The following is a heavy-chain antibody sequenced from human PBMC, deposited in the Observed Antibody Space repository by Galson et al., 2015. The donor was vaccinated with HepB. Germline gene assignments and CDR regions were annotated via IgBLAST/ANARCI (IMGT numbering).Heavy chain of an antibody. CDR2: ISAYNGDT. Sequence: SVKVSCKASGYTFTTYGISWVRQAPGQGLEWMGWISAYNGDTNFAQKFQGRPTMTTDTSTSTAYMELRSLRSDDTAVYYCARDAPPDYWGQGTLVTVSS. V-gene: IGHV1-18*04. J-gene: IGHJ4*02. CDR3: ARDAPPDY. CDR1: GYTFTTYG.